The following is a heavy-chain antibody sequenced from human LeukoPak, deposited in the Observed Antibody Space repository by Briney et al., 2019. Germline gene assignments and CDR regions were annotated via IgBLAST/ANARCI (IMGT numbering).Heavy chain of an antibody. V-gene: IGHV4-59*01. J-gene: IGHJ3*02. D-gene: IGHD3-16*01. CDR3: ARDRSYDYVWGSYISI. CDR2: IYYSGST. CDR1: GGSISSYY. Sequence: SETLSLTCTVSGGSISSYYWSWIRQPPGKGLEWIGYIYYSGSTNYNPSLKSRVTISVDTSKNQFSLKLSSVTAADTAVYYCARDRSYDYVWGSYISIWGQGTMVTVSS.